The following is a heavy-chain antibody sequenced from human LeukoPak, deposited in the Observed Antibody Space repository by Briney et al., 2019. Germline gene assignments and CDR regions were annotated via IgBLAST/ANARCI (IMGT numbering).Heavy chain of an antibody. D-gene: IGHD6-19*01. CDR1: GFTFSSYA. CDR3: ARAAVAGRESLDY. J-gene: IGHJ4*02. V-gene: IGHV3-30*04. Sequence: PGGSLRLSCAASGFTFSSYAMHWVRQAPGKGLEWVAVISYDGSNKYYADSVKGRFTISRDNSKNTLYLQMNSLRAEDTAVYHCARAAVAGRESLDYWGQGTLVTVSS. CDR2: ISYDGSNK.